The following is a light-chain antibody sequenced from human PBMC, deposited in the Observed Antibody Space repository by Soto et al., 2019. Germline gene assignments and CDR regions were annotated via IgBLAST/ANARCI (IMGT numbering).Light chain of an antibody. J-gene: IGLJ2*01. CDR1: NIGSKS. V-gene: IGLV3-21*04. Sequence: SYELTQPPSVSVAPGKTARITYGGNNIGSKSVHWYQQKPGQAPVLVIYYDSDRPSGIPERFSGSNSGNTATLTISRVEAGDEADYYCQVWDSSSDHPRVFGGGTKLTVL. CDR3: QVWDSSSDHPRV. CDR2: YDS.